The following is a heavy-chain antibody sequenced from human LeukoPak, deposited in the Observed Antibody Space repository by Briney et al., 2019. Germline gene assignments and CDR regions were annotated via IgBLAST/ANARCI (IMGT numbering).Heavy chain of an antibody. Sequence: ASVKVSFTASGYTFTSYGISWVRQAPGQGLEWTGWISAYNGNTNYAQKLQGRVTMTTDTSTSTAYMELRSLRSDDTAVYYCARDMWYYYDSSGYPPTRFDYWGQGTLVTVSS. V-gene: IGHV1-18*01. D-gene: IGHD3-22*01. CDR1: GYTFTSYG. CDR3: ARDMWYYYDSSGYPPTRFDY. J-gene: IGHJ4*02. CDR2: ISAYNGNT.